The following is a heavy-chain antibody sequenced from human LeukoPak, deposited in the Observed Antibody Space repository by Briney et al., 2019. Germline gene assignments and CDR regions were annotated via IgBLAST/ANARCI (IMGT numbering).Heavy chain of an antibody. D-gene: IGHD1-26*01. V-gene: IGHV3-13*01. CDR1: GFTFSNYD. CDR3: ARGRGSYYDY. Sequence: GGSLRLSCAASGFTFSNYDMHWVRQATGKGLKWVSAIRTAGDTYYPGSVKGRFTISRENAKNSSYLQMNSLRAGDTAVYYCARGRGSYYDYWGQGTLVTVSS. J-gene: IGHJ4*02. CDR2: IRTAGDT.